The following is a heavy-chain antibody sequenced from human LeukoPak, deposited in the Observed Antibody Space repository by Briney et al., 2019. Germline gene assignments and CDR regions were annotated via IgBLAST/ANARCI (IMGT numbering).Heavy chain of an antibody. J-gene: IGHJ4*02. CDR3: ARDAGWGRLDS. Sequence: PGGSLRLSCAASGFTFSSYAMHWVRQAPGKGLEWVAVISYDGSNKYYADSVKGRFTISRDNAKNTLYLQMNSLRVEDTGIYYCARDAGWGRLDSWGQGALVTVSS. CDR2: ISYDGSNK. D-gene: IGHD3-16*01. V-gene: IGHV3-30*04. CDR1: GFTFSSYA.